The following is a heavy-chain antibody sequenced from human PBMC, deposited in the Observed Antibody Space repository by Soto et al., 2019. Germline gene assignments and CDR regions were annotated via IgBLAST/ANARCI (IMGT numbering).Heavy chain of an antibody. D-gene: IGHD2-2*01. CDR3: AREGAVVVVPAALNWFDP. Sequence: QVQLVQSGAEVKKPESSVKVSCKASGGTFSSYAISWVRQAPGQGLEWMGGIIPIFGTANYAQKFQGRVTITADESTSTAYMELSSLRSEDTAVYYCAREGAVVVVPAALNWFDPWGQGTLVTVSS. J-gene: IGHJ5*02. CDR2: IIPIFGTA. V-gene: IGHV1-69*01. CDR1: GGTFSSYA.